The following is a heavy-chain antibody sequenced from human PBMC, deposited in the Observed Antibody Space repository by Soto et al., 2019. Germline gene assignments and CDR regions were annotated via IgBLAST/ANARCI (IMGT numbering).Heavy chain of an antibody. V-gene: IGHV3-73*02. CDR1: GFTFSGSV. D-gene: IGHD2-2*01. CDR3: SAPEYCSSTSCLGY. CDR2: IRSKANNYAT. J-gene: IGHJ4*02. Sequence: EVQLVESGGGLVQPGGSLKLSCAASGFTFSGSVMHWVRQAPGKGLEWVGRIRSKANNYATAYAESVKVRFTISREDSKNTAFLQMNSLKSEDTAVYYCSAPEYCSSTSCLGYWGQGTLVTVSS.